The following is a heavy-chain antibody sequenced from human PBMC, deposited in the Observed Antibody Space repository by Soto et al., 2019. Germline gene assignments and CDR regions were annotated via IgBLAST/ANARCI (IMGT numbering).Heavy chain of an antibody. CDR1: GGTFSSYA. D-gene: IGHD3-22*01. CDR3: ARAEAGYYDSRGQAWSY. V-gene: IGHV1-69*13. J-gene: IGHJ4*02. CDR2: IIPIFGTA. Sequence: ASVRVSCKACGGTFSSYAISWVRQAPGQGLEWMGGIIPIFGTANYAQKFQGRVTITADESKSTAYMELSSLRSEDTAVYYCARAEAGYYDSRGQAWSYWGQGTLVTVSS.